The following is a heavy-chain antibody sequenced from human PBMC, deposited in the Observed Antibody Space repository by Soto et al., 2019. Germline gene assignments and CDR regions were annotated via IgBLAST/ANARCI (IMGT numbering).Heavy chain of an antibody. Sequence: SETLSLTCSVSGAALNSGNYYWSWIRQVPGKGLEWIGHIYVTGAVDYNPSLRDRITISQDTSERQFSLNPRLVTAADTAVYYCARLRIATNNYKWFDPWGQGTLVTVSS. J-gene: IGHJ5*02. D-gene: IGHD2-21*01. CDR1: GAALNSGNYY. V-gene: IGHV4-31*03. CDR2: IYVTGAV. CDR3: ARLRIATNNYKWFDP.